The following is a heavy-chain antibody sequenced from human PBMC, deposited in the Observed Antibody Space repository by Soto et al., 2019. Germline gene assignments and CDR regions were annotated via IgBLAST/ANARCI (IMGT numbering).Heavy chain of an antibody. CDR2: INSDGSST. CDR1: GFTFSSYW. Sequence: EVQLVESGGGLVQPGGSLRLSCAASGFTFSSYWMHWVRQAPGKGLVWVSRINSDGSSTSYADSVKGRFTISRDNAKNTLHLQMNSLRAEDTAVYYCASLSPHWYFDLWGRGTLVTVSS. J-gene: IGHJ2*01. CDR3: ASLSPHWYFDL. V-gene: IGHV3-74*01.